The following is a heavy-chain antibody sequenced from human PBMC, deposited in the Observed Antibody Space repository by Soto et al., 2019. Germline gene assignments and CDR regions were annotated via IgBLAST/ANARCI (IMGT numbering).Heavy chain of an antibody. CDR1: GFTFSSYA. Sequence: EVQLLESGGGLVQPGGSLRLSCAASGFTFSSYAMSWVRQAPGKVREWVSAISGSGGSTYYADSVKGRFTISRDNSKNTLYLQMNSLRAEDTAVYYCAKGGTSITMIVVVITAVDYWGQGTLVTVSS. J-gene: IGHJ4*02. CDR2: ISGSGGST. V-gene: IGHV3-23*01. D-gene: IGHD3-22*01. CDR3: AKGGTSITMIVVVITAVDY.